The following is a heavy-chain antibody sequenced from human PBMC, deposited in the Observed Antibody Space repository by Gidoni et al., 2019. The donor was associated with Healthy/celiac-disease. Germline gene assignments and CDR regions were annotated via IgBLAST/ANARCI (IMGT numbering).Heavy chain of an antibody. CDR2: ISWNSGSI. V-gene: IGHV3-9*01. CDR1: GFTFDDYA. CDR3: AKASVPYTRAVAGILDY. J-gene: IGHJ4*02. D-gene: IGHD6-19*01. Sequence: EVQLVESGGGLVQPGRSLRLSCAASGFTFDDYAMHWVRQAPGKGLEWVSGISWNSGSIGYADSVKGRFTISRDNAKNSLYLQMNSLRAEDTALYYCAKASVPYTRAVAGILDYWGQGTLVTVSS.